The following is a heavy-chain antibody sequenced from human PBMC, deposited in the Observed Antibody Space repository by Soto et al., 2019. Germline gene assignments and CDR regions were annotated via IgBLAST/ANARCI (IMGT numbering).Heavy chain of an antibody. CDR1: RLAFCGYS. D-gene: IGHD3-22*01. Sequence: VGSMELSWAASRLAFCGYSMNWVRQAPGKGLEWIAYISSSGSIISYADSVKGRFTISRDNDKNSLHLQMNSLTEEDTAVYFCAREGLYDSSGYYPYYFDYWGLGTLVTVS. CDR3: AREGLYDSSGYYPYYFDY. V-gene: IGHV3-48*02. CDR2: ISSSGSII. J-gene: IGHJ4*02.